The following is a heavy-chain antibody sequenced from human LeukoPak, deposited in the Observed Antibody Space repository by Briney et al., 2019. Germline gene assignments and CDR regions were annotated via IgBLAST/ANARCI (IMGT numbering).Heavy chain of an antibody. Sequence: PSETLSLTCTVSGGSISIYYWNWIRQSAGKGLEWIGRIDASGRTEYNPSLKSRVTMSVDTSKNQFSLTLSSVTAADTAVYYCARRDSSGYFVYWGQGNLVTVSS. V-gene: IGHV4-4*07. D-gene: IGHD3-22*01. J-gene: IGHJ4*02. CDR3: ARRDSSGYFVY. CDR1: GGSISIYY. CDR2: IDASGRT.